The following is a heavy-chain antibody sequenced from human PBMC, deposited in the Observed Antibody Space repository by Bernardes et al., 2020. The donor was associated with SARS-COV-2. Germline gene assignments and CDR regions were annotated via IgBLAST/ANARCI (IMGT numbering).Heavy chain of an antibody. Sequence: ASVKVSCTASGYTFSDYYTHWLRQAPGQGLEWMGWISPKSGATNLAQKFQGRVTMTRDTSISTDYMELSRLTSDDTAVYYCARTFYYDRGGDSLFDFWGQGPPVTVSS. J-gene: IGHJ4*02. D-gene: IGHD2-21*01. CDR3: ARTFYYDRGGDSLFDF. CDR1: GYTFSDYY. CDR2: ISPKSGAT. V-gene: IGHV1-2*02.